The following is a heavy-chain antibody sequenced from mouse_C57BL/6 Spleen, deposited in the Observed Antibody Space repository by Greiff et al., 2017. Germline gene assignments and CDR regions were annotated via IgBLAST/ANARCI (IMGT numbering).Heavy chain of an antibody. D-gene: IGHD1-1*01. CDR3: ARNGVVEGAMDY. CDR2: IYPSDGST. CDR1: GYTFTSYD. Sequence: VKLVESGPELVKPGASVKLSCKASGYTFTSYDINWVKQRPGQGLEWIGWIYPSDGSTKYNEKFKGKDTLTVDTSSSTAYMELHSLTSEDSAVYFCARNGVVEGAMDYWGQGTSVTVSS. J-gene: IGHJ4*01. V-gene: IGHV1-85*01.